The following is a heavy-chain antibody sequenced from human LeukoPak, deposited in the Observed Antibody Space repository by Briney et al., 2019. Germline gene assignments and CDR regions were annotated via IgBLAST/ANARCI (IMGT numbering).Heavy chain of an antibody. CDR1: GFTFSDYY. CDR2: IRQDGSEK. D-gene: IGHD6-19*01. V-gene: IGHV3-7*01. Sequence: QTGGSLRLSCAASGFTFSDYYMSWIRQAPGKGLEWVANIRQDGSEKFYVDSVKGRFTISRDNAENSLYLQMNSLRAEDTAVYYCVRDLDIHSSGWYDAFDIWGQGTVVTVSS. CDR3: VRDLDIHSSGWYDAFDI. J-gene: IGHJ3*02.